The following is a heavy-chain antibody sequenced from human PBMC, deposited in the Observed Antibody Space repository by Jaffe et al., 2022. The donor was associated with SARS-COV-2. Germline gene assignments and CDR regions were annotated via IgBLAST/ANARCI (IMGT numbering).Heavy chain of an antibody. CDR1: GFTFSSYA. CDR2: ISYDGSNK. D-gene: IGHD1-26*01. V-gene: IGHV3-30*04. Sequence: QVQLVESGGGVVQPGRSLRLSCAASGFTFSSYAMHWVRQAPGKGLEWVAVISYDGSNKYYADSVKGRFTISRDNSKNTLYLQMNSLRAEDTAVYYCARAGIVGATGGPYYMDVWGKGTTVTVSS. CDR3: ARAGIVGATGGPYYMDV. J-gene: IGHJ6*03.